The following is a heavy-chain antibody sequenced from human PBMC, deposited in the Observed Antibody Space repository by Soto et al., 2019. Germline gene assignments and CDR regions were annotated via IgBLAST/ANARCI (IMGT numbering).Heavy chain of an antibody. J-gene: IGHJ4*02. CDR3: ARRGSGSYYDY. V-gene: IGHV3-23*01. D-gene: IGHD1-26*01. CDR1: GFTFSSYA. CDR2: ISGSGDST. Sequence: EVQLLESGGGLVQPGGSLRLSCAASGFTFSSYAMRWVRQAPVKGLEWVSAISGSGDSTYYADSVKGRFTISRDNSKNTLYLQMNSLGAEGTAVYYCARRGSGSYYDYWGQGTLVTVSS.